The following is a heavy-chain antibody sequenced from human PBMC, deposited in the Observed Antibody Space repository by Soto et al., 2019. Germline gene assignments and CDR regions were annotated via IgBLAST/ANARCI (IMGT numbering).Heavy chain of an antibody. CDR2: ISSNGVGT. CDR1: GFTLSGYA. V-gene: IGHV3-64*01. Sequence: EVQLAESGGGLAQPGGSLRLSCAASGFTLSGYAMDWVRQAPGKGLEYVSGISSNGVGTYYANSVQGRFTISRDNSKNTVYLQMGSLRPEDMAVDYWARRARQDYYYMDVWGKGTTVTVSS. CDR3: ARRARQDYYYMDV. D-gene: IGHD6-6*01. J-gene: IGHJ6*03.